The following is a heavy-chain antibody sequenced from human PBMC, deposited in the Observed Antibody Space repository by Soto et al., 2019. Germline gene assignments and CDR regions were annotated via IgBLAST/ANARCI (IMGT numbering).Heavy chain of an antibody. D-gene: IGHD1-1*01. CDR1: GFTFSSYS. CDR3: ARDAPYNLEHTSAFDI. J-gene: IGHJ3*02. Sequence: GGSLRLSCAASGFTFSSYSMNWVRQAPGKGLEWVSYISSSSSTIYYADSVKGRFTISRDNAKNSLYLQMNSLRDEDTAVYYCARDAPYNLEHTSAFDIWGQGTMVTVSS. CDR2: ISSSSSTI. V-gene: IGHV3-48*02.